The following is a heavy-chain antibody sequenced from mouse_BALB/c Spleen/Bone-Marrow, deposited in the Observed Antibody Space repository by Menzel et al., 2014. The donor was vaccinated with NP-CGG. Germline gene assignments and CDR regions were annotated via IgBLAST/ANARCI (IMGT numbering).Heavy chain of an antibody. CDR2: INPSNGGT. V-gene: IGHV1S16*01. CDR1: GYTFTSYW. Sequence: QVQLQQSGAELVKPGASVKLSCKASGYTFTSYWMHWVELRPGQGFEWIGEINPSNGGTNYNEKFKRKATLTVDKSSSTAYMQLSSLTSEDSAVYYCTIGGFDYLGQGTTLTVSS. J-gene: IGHJ2*01. CDR3: TIGGFDY.